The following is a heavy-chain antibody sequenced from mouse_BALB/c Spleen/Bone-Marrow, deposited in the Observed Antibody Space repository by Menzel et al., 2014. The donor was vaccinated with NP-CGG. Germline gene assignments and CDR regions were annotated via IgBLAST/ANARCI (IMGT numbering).Heavy chain of an antibody. D-gene: IGHD2-4*01. CDR1: GYSITRDYA. V-gene: IGHV3-2*02. J-gene: IGHJ3*01. CDR3: ARSSSYDYDVGFAY. CDR2: ISYSGST. Sequence: EVQGVESGPGLVKPSQFLSLTCIVTGYSITRDYAWNWIRQFPGNKLEWMAYISYSGSTTYNPSLESRISITPDTSKNQFFLHLNSVTTEDTATYYCARSSSYDYDVGFAYWGQGTLVTVSA.